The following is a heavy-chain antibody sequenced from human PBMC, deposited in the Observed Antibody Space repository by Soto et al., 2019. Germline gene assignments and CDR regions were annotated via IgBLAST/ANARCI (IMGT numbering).Heavy chain of an antibody. J-gene: IGHJ6*02. D-gene: IGHD5-12*01. CDR2: ISPENGNT. V-gene: IGHV1-18*01. CDR1: GYTFTIYG. CDR3: ARALGYSGYAGMDV. Sequence: QVQLVQSGGEVKKPGASVKVSCKASGYTFTIYGINWVRQAPGQGLGWVGRISPENGNTNYAQKLQDRVTMTTETSTSTAYMELRSLRSDDTAVYYCARALGYSGYAGMDVWGQGTTVTVSS.